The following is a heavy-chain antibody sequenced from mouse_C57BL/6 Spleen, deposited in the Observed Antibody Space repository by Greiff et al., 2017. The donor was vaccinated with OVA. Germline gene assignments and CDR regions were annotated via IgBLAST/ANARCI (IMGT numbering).Heavy chain of an antibody. D-gene: IGHD1-1*01. CDR2: IRSKSSNYAT. V-gene: IGHV10-3*01. CDR1: GFTFNTYA. Sequence: EVQRVESGGGLVQPKGSLKLSCAASGFTFNTYAMHWVRQAPGKGLEWVARIRSKSSNYATYYADSVKDRFTISRDDSQSMLYLQMNNLKTEDTAMYYCVRDGATVVATDYAMDYWGQGTSVTVSS. J-gene: IGHJ4*01. CDR3: VRDGATVVATDYAMDY.